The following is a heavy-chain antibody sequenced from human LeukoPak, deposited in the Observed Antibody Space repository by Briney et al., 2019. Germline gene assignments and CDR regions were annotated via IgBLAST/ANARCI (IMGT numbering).Heavy chain of an antibody. Sequence: GGSLRLSCAASGFTFSSYSMNWVRQAPGKGPEWVSSISSSSSYIYYADSVKGRFTISRDNAKNSLYLQMNSLRAEDTAVYYCARDCSGGSCLEYWGQGTLVTVSS. D-gene: IGHD2-15*01. V-gene: IGHV3-21*01. J-gene: IGHJ4*02. CDR3: ARDCSGGSCLEY. CDR1: GFTFSSYS. CDR2: ISSSSSYI.